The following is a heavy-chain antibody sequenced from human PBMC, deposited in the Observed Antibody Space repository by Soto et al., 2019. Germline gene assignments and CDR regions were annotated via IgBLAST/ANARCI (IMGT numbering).Heavy chain of an antibody. CDR2: ISYDGSNK. CDR3: TKYKGVRRAHYYYDGIDV. J-gene: IGHJ6*02. V-gene: IGHV3-30*18. D-gene: IGHD3-10*01. CDR1: GFTFNSYA. Sequence: VGSLRLSCAASGFTFNSYAMHWVRQAPGKGLEWVAVISYDGSNKYYTDSVKGRFTISRDNSKNTLYLQMNSLRAEDTAVYYWTKYKGVRRAHYYYDGIDVWGQGTLVTVSS.